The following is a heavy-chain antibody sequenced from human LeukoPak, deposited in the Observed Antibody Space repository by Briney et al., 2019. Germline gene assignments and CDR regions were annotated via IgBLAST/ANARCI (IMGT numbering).Heavy chain of an antibody. CDR2: INTGNGNT. D-gene: IGHD3-16*01. J-gene: IGHJ4*02. Sequence: ASVKVSCKASGYTFTHYAMHWVRQAPGQSLEWMGWINTGNGNTKYSQKFQGRVTLTRDTSANTAYMEVTSLRSEDTAVYYCATRSASGYGGVFDFWGQGSLVIVSS. CDR3: ATRSASGYGGVFDF. V-gene: IGHV1-3*04. CDR1: GYTFTHYA.